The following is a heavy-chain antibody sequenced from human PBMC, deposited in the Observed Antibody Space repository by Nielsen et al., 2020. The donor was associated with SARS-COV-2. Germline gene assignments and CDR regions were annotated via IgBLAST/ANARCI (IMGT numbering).Heavy chain of an antibody. CDR3: ARQADFAAAGMTWFDP. J-gene: IGHJ5*02. V-gene: IGHV4-39*01. CDR2: IYYSGST. D-gene: IGHD6-13*01. Sequence: GSLRLSCTVSGGSISSSSYYWGWIRQPPGKGLEWIGSIYYSGSTYYNPSLKSRVTISVDTSKNQFSLKLSSVTAADTAVYYCARQADFAAAGMTWFDPWGQGTLVTVSS. CDR1: GGSISSSSYY.